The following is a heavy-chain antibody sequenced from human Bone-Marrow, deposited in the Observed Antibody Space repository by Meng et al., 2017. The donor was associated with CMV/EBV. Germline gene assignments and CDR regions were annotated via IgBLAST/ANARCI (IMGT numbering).Heavy chain of an antibody. CDR1: GFDVSTNF. Sequence: GESLKISCAASGFDVSTNFMNCVRQAPGKGLEWVAVISYDGSNKYYADSVKGRFTISRDNSKNTLYLQMNSLRAEDTAVYYCARTRGYYDFWSGSLGDGMDVWGQGTTVTSP. J-gene: IGHJ6*02. CDR3: ARTRGYYDFWSGSLGDGMDV. V-gene: IGHV3-30*03. D-gene: IGHD3-3*01. CDR2: ISYDGSNK.